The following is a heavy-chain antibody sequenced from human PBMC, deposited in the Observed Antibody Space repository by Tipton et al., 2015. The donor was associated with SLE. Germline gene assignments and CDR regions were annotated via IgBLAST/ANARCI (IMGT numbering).Heavy chain of an antibody. V-gene: IGHV3-30*02. J-gene: IGHJ4*02. CDR1: GFTFSNYG. Sequence: SGFTFSNYGMHWVRQAPDKGLEWVAFVRFDGTGENYADSVKGRFTISRHNPSNTLFLQMNTLRDDDTAVYYCASGGYSSSSALGNWGQGTLVIVSS. D-gene: IGHD6-6*01. CDR3: ASGGYSSSSALGN. CDR2: VRFDGTGE.